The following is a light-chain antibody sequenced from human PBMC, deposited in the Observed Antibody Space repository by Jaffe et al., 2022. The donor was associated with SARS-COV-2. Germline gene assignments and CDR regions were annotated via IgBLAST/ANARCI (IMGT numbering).Light chain of an antibody. CDR3: QQYGNSPWT. CDR2: GAS. V-gene: IGKV3-20*01. J-gene: IGKJ1*01. CDR1: QSISSRS. Sequence: EIVLTQSPGTLSLSPGERATLSCRASQSISSRSLAWYQQKPGQAPRLLIYGASSRATGIPDRFSGSGSGTDFTLTISRLEPEDFAVFYCQQYGNSPWTFGQGAKVEIK.